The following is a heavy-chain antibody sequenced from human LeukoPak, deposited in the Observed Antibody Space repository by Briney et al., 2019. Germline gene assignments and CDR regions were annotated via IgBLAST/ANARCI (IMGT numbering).Heavy chain of an antibody. D-gene: IGHD6-13*01. CDR1: GYSFTSYG. CDR2: ISAYDGNT. Sequence: ASVKVSCKASGYSFTSYGFSWVRQAPGQGLEWMGWISAYDGNTNYAQKLQGRDTMATDTSTSTAYMELRSLRSDDSAVYFCARIAEQHLQYYFDYWGQGTLVTVSS. CDR3: ARIAEQHLQYYFDY. J-gene: IGHJ4*02. V-gene: IGHV1-18*01.